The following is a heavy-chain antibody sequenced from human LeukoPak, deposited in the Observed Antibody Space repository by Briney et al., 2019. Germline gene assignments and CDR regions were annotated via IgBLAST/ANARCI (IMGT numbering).Heavy chain of an antibody. D-gene: IGHD6-19*01. J-gene: IGHJ3*02. CDR1: GFTFSSYG. CDR3: AKAFRSSGWYGGDAFDI. CDR2: ISGSGGST. V-gene: IGHV3-23*01. Sequence: PGGSLRLSCAASGFTFSSYGMSWVRQAPGKGLEWVSAISGSGGSTYYADSVKGRFTISRDNSKNTLYLQMNSLRAEDTAVYYCAKAFRSSGWYGGDAFDIWGQGTMVTVSS.